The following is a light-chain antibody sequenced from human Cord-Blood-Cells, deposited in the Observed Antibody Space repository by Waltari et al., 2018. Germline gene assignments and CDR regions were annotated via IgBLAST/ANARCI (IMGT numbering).Light chain of an antibody. CDR1: SSAVGSYNL. Sequence: QSALTQPASVSGSPGQSITISCTGTSSAVGSYNLVSWYQQHPGKAPKPMIYEGSKRPSGVSNRFSGSKSGNTASLTISGLQAEDEADYYCCSYAGSSTPNWVFGGGTKLTVL. V-gene: IGLV2-23*01. J-gene: IGLJ3*02. CDR2: EGS. CDR3: CSYAGSSTPNWV.